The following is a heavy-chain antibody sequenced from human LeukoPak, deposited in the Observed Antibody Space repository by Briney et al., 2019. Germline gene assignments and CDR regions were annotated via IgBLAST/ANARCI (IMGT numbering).Heavy chain of an antibody. CDR3: ARDHTVDGLVFDY. CDR2: IKQDGSEK. D-gene: IGHD6-19*01. CDR1: GFTFSDFW. J-gene: IGHJ4*02. Sequence: GGSLRLSCAASGFTFSDFWMNWVRQAPGKELEWVASIKQDGSEKYYVDSVKGRFSISRDNAKNSLHLQMNSPRAEDTAVYYCARDHTVDGLVFDYWGQGILVTVSS. V-gene: IGHV3-7*01.